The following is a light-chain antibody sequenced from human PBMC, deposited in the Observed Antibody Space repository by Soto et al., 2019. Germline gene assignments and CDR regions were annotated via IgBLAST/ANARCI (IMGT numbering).Light chain of an antibody. V-gene: IGKV3-11*01. Sequence: EIVLTQSPATLSLSPGERATLSCRASQSVSSYLAWYQQKPGQAPRLLIYHASNRDTGIPARFSGSGSGTDFTLTISSLDPDDFAVYYCQQRSNWPLTFGGGNKVEIK. J-gene: IGKJ4*01. CDR3: QQRSNWPLT. CDR2: HAS. CDR1: QSVSSY.